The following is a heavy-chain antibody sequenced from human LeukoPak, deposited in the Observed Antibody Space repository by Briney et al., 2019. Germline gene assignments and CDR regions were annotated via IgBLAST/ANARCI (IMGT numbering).Heavy chain of an antibody. D-gene: IGHD3-10*01. CDR1: GFPFSVYE. J-gene: IGHJ4*02. Sequence: GGSLRLSCAVSGFPFSVYEMNWVRQAPGKGLEWVSNIGSSGSTIYYADSVKGRFTISRDNSKNSLYLQMNNLSTEDTALYYCGKDLAGSYLLDYWGQGTLVTVSS. CDR3: GKDLAGSYLLDY. V-gene: IGHV3-48*03. CDR2: IGSSGSTI.